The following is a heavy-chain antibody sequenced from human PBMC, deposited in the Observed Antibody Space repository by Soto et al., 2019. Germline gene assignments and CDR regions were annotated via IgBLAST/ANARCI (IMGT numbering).Heavy chain of an antibody. J-gene: IGHJ4*02. Sequence: QVQLQASGPVLVKPSETLSLTCTVSGGSISSYYWSLIRQPPGKGLEWIGYIYYSGSTNYNPSLKSRVTIAVDTSKNQFSMQLSSVSAADTAVSYCARVSAAAGIRHDYWGQGALVTVSS. CDR1: GGSISSYY. D-gene: IGHD6-13*01. CDR3: ARVSAAAGIRHDY. CDR2: IYYSGST. V-gene: IGHV4-59*01.